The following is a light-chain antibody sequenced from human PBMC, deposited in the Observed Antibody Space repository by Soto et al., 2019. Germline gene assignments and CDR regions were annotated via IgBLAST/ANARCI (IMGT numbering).Light chain of an antibody. V-gene: IGKV1-5*01. Sequence: DIQMTQSPSTLSASVGDRVTITCRARQSISSWLAWYQQKPGKAPKLLIYDASSLESGVPSRFSGSGSGTEFPLTSSSLQADDFANYYCQQYNSYSTFGQGTKLEIK. CDR3: QQYNSYST. J-gene: IGKJ2*01. CDR1: QSISSW. CDR2: DAS.